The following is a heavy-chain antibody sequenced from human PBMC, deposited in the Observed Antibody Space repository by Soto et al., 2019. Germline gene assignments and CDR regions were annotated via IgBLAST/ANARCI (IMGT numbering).Heavy chain of an antibody. CDR3: AKDELMRGYSGYDSLDY. J-gene: IGHJ4*02. CDR1: GFTFDDYA. Sequence: GGSLRLSCAASGFTFDDYAMHWVRQAPGKGLEWVSGISWNSGNIGYADSVKGRFTISRDNAKNSLYLQMNSLRPEDTALYYCAKDELMRGYSGYDSLDYWGQGTLVTVSS. CDR2: ISWNSGNI. V-gene: IGHV3-9*01. D-gene: IGHD5-12*01.